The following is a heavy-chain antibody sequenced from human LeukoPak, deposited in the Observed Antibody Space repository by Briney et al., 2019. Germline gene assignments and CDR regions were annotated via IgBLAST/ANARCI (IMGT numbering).Heavy chain of an antibody. CDR2: VHYTGRT. Sequence: PSETLSLTCTVSGDSISSGNYYWGWIRQPPGKGLEWIGGVHYTGRTYYNPSLKSRVTISVDTSKNQFSLKLSSVTAADTAVYYCASIRIYCSSTSCRGYNWFDPWGQGTLVTVSS. CDR3: ASIRIYCSSTSCRGYNWFDP. D-gene: IGHD2-2*01. J-gene: IGHJ5*02. V-gene: IGHV4-39*07. CDR1: GDSISSGNYY.